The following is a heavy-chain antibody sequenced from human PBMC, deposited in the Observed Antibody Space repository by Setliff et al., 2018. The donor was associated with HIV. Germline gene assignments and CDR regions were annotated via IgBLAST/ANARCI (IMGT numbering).Heavy chain of an antibody. CDR2: IIPILGIA. CDR3: ARVGSYWTQFDY. V-gene: IGHV1-69*10. D-gene: IGHD2-15*01. Sequence: AASVKVSCKASGGTFSSYAISWVRQAPGQGLEWMGGIIPILGIANYAQKFQGRVTITTDESTSTAYMELSSLRSEDTAVYYCARVGSYWTQFDYWGQGTLVTVSS. CDR1: GGTFSSYA. J-gene: IGHJ4*01.